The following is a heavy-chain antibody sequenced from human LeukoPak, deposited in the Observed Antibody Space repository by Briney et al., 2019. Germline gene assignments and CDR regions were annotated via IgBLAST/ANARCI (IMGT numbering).Heavy chain of an antibody. J-gene: IGHJ3*02. D-gene: IGHD7-27*01. V-gene: IGHV4-31*03. CDR3: AKLGQLSNDAFDI. CDR2: IYYRGSA. CDR1: GDSMRSGGYS. Sequence: SDTLSLTCTLSGDSMRSGGYSCSWTRQHPGKGLEWIAPIYYRGSANYNPSLKSRVTISVDTSKNQFSLKLSSVTAADTAVYYCAKLGQLSNDAFDIWGQGTMVTVSS.